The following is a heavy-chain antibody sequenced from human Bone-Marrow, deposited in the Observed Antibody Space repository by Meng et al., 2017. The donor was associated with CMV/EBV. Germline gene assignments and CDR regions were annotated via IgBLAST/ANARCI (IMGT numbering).Heavy chain of an antibody. V-gene: IGHV3-30*04. CDR2: ISYDGSNK. J-gene: IGHJ4*02. D-gene: IGHD1-26*01. CDR1: GFTFSSYA. Sequence: GGSLRLSCAASGFTFSSYAMHWVRQAPGKGLEWVAVISYDGSNKYYADSVKGRFTISRDNSKNTLYLQMNSLRAEDTAVYYCARDLGSPSWGVLDYWGQGTLVTVSS. CDR3: ARDLGSPSWGVLDY.